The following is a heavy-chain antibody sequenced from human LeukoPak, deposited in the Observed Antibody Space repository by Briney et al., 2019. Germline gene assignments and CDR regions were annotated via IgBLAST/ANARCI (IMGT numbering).Heavy chain of an antibody. Sequence: SETLSLTCTVSGYSISSGYYWSWIRQPPGKGLEWIGEINHSGSTNYNPSLKSRVTISVDTSKNQFSLKLSSVTAADTAVYYCARSIAVAGFDYWGQGTLVTVSS. V-gene: IGHV4-38-2*02. D-gene: IGHD6-19*01. CDR3: ARSIAVAGFDY. CDR1: GYSISSGYY. J-gene: IGHJ4*02. CDR2: INHSGST.